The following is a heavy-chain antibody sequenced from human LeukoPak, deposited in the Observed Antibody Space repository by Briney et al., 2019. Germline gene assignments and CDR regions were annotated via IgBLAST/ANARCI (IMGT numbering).Heavy chain of an antibody. J-gene: IGHJ2*01. CDR1: GFTFNSYW. D-gene: IGHD3-9*01. Sequence: PGGSLRLSCAASGFTFNSYWMSWVRHAPGKGLEWVANIKQDGSEKYYVDSVKGRFTLSRDNAKNSLYLQMNSLRAEDTAVYYCARDSPEELYFDWLLRDWYFDLWGRGTLVTVSS. V-gene: IGHV3-7*01. CDR3: ARDSPEELYFDWLLRDWYFDL. CDR2: IKQDGSEK.